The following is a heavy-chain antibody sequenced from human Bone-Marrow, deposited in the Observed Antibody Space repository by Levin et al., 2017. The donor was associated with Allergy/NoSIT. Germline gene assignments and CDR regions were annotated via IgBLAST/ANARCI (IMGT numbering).Heavy chain of an antibody. CDR2: IYYSGST. CDR3: ARDTGPGAGAAAGQNYYYYMDV. CDR1: GGSISSYY. D-gene: IGHD6-13*01. Sequence: PSETLSLTCTVSGGSISSYYWSWIRQPPGKGLEWIGYIYYSGSTNYNPSLKSRVTISVDTSKNQFSLKLSSVTAADTAVYYCARDTGPGAGAAAGQNYYYYMDVWGKGTTVTVSS. V-gene: IGHV4-59*01. J-gene: IGHJ6*03.